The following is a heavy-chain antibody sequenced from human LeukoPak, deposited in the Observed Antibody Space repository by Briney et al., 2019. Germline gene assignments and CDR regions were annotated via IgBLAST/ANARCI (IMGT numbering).Heavy chain of an antibody. J-gene: IGHJ5*02. CDR1: GGSISSGSYY. CDR3: ATHRGYCSSTSCYTGWFGP. D-gene: IGHD2-2*02. CDR2: IYTSGST. V-gene: IGHV4-61*02. Sequence: SETLSLTCTVSGGSISSGSYYWSWIRQPAGKGLEWIGRIYTSGSTNSNPSLKSRVTISVDTSKNQFSLKLSSVTAADTAVYYCATHRGYCSSTSCYTGWFGPWGQGTLVTVSS.